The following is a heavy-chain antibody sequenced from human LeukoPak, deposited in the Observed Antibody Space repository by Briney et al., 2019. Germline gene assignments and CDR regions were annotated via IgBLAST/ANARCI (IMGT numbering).Heavy chain of an antibody. Sequence: EASVKVSCKASGGTFSSYAISWVRQAPGQGLEWMGGIIPIFGTANYAQKFQGRVTITADKSTSTAYTELSSLRSEDTAVYYCARDYGDYLCYWGQGTLVTVSS. CDR3: ARDYGDYLCY. J-gene: IGHJ4*02. V-gene: IGHV1-69*06. CDR1: GGTFSSYA. D-gene: IGHD4-17*01. CDR2: IIPIFGTA.